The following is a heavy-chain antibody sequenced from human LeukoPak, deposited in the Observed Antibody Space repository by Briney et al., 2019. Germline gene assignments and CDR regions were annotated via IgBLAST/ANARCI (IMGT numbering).Heavy chain of an antibody. J-gene: IGHJ4*02. CDR3: ASLHSSWLDY. D-gene: IGHD6-13*01. V-gene: IGHV4-39*01. CDR1: GGSISSSSYY. Sequence: PSETLSLTCPVSGGSISSSSYYWGWLRQPPGKGLEWIGSIYYTGSTYYNPSLKSRVTISVDTSKNQFSLKLGSVTAADTAVYYCASLHSSWLDYWGQGTLVTVSS. CDR2: IYYTGST.